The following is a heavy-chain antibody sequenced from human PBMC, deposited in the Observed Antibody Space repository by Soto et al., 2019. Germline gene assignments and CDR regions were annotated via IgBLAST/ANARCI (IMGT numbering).Heavy chain of an antibody. CDR1: GFTFSSYA. Sequence: PGGSLRLSCAASGFTFSSYAMHWVRQAPGKGLEWVAVISYDGSNKYYADSVKGRFTISRDNSKNTLYLQMNSLRAEDTAVYYCARGLTSYFDWLQPFDYWGQGTLVTVSS. CDR3: ARGLTSYFDWLQPFDY. CDR2: ISYDGSNK. J-gene: IGHJ4*02. D-gene: IGHD3-9*01. V-gene: IGHV3-30-3*01.